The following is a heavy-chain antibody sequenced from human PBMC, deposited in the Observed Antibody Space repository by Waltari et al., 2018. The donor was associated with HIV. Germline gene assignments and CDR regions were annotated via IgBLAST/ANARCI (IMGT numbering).Heavy chain of an antibody. V-gene: IGHV3-23*01. Sequence: EVHLLESGGGLVKPGGSLRLSCAASEFSLSTYAMSWVRQAPGKVLEGVSSISGEGDTTYYADSVKGRFTISRDNSKNTLSLQMNSLRGEDTAVYYCAKGVTYDLLTGFSPLDSWGQGTLVTVSS. D-gene: IGHD3-9*01. CDR1: EFSLSTYA. CDR2: ISGEGDTT. CDR3: AKGVTYDLLTGFSPLDS. J-gene: IGHJ5*01.